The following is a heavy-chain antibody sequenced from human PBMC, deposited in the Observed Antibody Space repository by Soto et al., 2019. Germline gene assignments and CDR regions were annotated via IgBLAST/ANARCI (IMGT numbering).Heavy chain of an antibody. CDR1: GYTFTSYG. CDR2: ISAYNGNT. D-gene: IGHD5-12*01. Sequence: GASVKVSCKASGYTFTSYGISWVRQAPGQGLEWMGWISAYNGNTNYAQKLQGRVTMTTDTSTSTAYMERRSLRSDDTAVYYCARDHVDIVAIPEEYFDYWGQGTLVTVSS. CDR3: ARDHVDIVAIPEEYFDY. V-gene: IGHV1-18*04. J-gene: IGHJ4*02.